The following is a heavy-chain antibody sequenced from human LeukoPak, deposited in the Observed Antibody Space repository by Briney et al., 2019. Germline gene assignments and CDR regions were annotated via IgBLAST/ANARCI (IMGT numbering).Heavy chain of an antibody. Sequence: GASVTVSCKASGYTFTYYGISWVRQAPGQGLEGMGWLSGYNGNTNYAQELQGRVTMTTDTSTNTDYLQLRSLRSDDTAVYYCARRRIVAGTDAFHIWGEGTMVSVSS. V-gene: IGHV1-18*01. CDR3: ARRRIVAGTDAFHI. CDR1: GYTFTYYG. CDR2: LSGYNGNT. D-gene: IGHD6-19*01. J-gene: IGHJ3*02.